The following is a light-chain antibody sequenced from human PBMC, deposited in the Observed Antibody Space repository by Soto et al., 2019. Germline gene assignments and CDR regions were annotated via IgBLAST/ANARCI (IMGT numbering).Light chain of an antibody. CDR2: GVS. J-gene: IGKJ1*01. V-gene: IGKV3-20*01. Sequence: EIVLTQSPGTLSLSPGERATLSCRASQSVSSTFLAWYQQKPGQAHRLLIYGVSKRATGIPDRFSGSGSGTDFTLTISRLEPEDFAVYFCRQFVSAPPRTFGQGTKVEIK. CDR1: QSVSSTF. CDR3: RQFVSAPPRT.